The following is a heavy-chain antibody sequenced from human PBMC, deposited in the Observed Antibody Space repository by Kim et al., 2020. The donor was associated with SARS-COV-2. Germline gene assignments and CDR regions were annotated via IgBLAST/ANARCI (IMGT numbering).Heavy chain of an antibody. CDR3: ARDQALVVVLCDW. V-gene: IGHV1-18*01. CDR1: GYTFSNYG. J-gene: IGHJ4*02. Sequence: ASVKVSCKTSGYTFSNYGVSWVRQVPGQGPEWMGWISGNNGNTNYAPKFQDRVTLTTDTSSSTAYMEVTSLTSDDTAMYYCARDQALVVVLCDWWGQGTLVTVSS. D-gene: IGHD2-2*01. CDR2: ISGNNGNT.